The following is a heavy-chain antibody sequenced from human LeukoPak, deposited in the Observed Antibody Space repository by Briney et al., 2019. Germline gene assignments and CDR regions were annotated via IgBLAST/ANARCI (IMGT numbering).Heavy chain of an antibody. CDR3: ACLVGRGILSPDAFDI. D-gene: IGHD3-10*01. CDR2: IYYSGST. Sequence: PSETLSLTCTVSGGSISSYYWSWIRQPPGKGLEWIGYIYYSGSTNYNPSLKSRVTISVDTSKNQFSLKLSSVTAADTAVYYCACLVGRGILSPDAFDIWGQGTMVTVSS. J-gene: IGHJ3*02. V-gene: IGHV4-59*01. CDR1: GGSISSYY.